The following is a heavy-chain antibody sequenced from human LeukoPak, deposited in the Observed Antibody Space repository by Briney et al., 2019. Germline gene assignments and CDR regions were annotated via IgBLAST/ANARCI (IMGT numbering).Heavy chain of an antibody. CDR1: GFSIRTYY. CDR3: VRAVHHNFYSDSSRYYGDAFDV. V-gene: IGHV3-53*01. J-gene: IGHJ3*01. Sequence: GGSLRLSCEASGFSIRTYYMSWVRQVPGKGLEWVSVIYSGGTIRYADSVKGRFTFSRDNFKDTLNLQMNSLRADDTAVYYCVRAVHHNFYSDSSRYYGDAFDVWGQETVVTVSS. CDR2: IYSGGTI. D-gene: IGHD3-22*01.